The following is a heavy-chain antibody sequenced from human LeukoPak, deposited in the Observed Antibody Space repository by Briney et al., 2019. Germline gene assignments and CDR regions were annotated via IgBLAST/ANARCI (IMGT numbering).Heavy chain of an antibody. Sequence: GGSLRLSCAASGFTFSSYAMSWVRQAPGKGLDWVSAISGRGGSTYYADSVKGRFTISRDNSKNTLYLQMNSLRAEDTAVYYCAKFESVMVRDYWGQGTLVTVSS. V-gene: IGHV3-23*01. D-gene: IGHD2-8*01. CDR2: ISGRGGST. CDR1: GFTFSSYA. CDR3: AKFESVMVRDY. J-gene: IGHJ4*02.